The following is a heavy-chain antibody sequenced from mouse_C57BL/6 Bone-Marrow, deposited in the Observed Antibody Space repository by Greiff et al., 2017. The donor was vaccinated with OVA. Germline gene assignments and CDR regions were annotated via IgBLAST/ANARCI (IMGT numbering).Heavy chain of an antibody. CDR1: GYSITSGYY. V-gene: IGHV3-6*01. CDR3: ARDRLYDDYRWYWYVDV. Sequence: EVQLVESGPGLVKPSQSLSLTCSVPGYSITSGYYWNWIRQFPGNKLEWMGYISYDGGNHYNPSLKNRITITRYTSKNQLFLKVNSVTTEDTATDYCARDRLYDDYRWYWYVDVWGTGTTVTVSS. CDR2: ISYDGGN. J-gene: IGHJ1*03. D-gene: IGHD2-4*01.